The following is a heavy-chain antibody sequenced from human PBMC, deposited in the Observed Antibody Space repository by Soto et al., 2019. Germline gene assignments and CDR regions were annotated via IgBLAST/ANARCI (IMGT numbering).Heavy chain of an antibody. CDR1: GYTFTSYG. V-gene: IGHV1-18*01. CDR3: ERDDLERQHPVYYYGKDG. CDR2: ISDYNGNT. Sequence: ASVKFSCKASGYTFTSYGISWVRQAPGQGLEWMGWISDYNGNTNYAQKLQGRVTMTTDTSTSTAYMELRSLRSDDTDVYYGERDDLERQHPVYYYGKDGWGQGFTVTVSS. D-gene: IGHD6-13*01. J-gene: IGHJ6*02.